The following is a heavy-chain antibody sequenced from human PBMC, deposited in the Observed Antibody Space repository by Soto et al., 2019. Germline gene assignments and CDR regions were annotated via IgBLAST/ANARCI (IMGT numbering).Heavy chain of an antibody. J-gene: IGHJ3*02. V-gene: IGHV4-39*01. Sequence: SETLSLTCTVSGGSISSNFYYWGWIRQPPGKGLQWIGNIYYRGSTNYNPSLKSPVTISVDTSKNQFSLKLSSVTAADTAVYYCASSHDDYYTFNAFDIWGQXTMVTVSS. D-gene: IGHD3-16*01. CDR2: IYYRGST. CDR3: ASSHDDYYTFNAFDI. CDR1: GGSISSNFYY.